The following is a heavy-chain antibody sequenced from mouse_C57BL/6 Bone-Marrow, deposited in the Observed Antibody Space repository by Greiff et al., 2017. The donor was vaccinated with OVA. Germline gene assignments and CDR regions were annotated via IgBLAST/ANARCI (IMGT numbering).Heavy chain of an antibody. CDR3: AWLDGYYFDY. CDR2: IYPRSGNT. J-gene: IGHJ2*01. Sequence: QVQLQQSGAELARPGASVKLSCKASGYTFTSYGISWVKQRTGQGLEWIGDIYPRSGNTYYNEKFKGKATLTADKSSSTAYMELRSLTSEDSAVYFCAWLDGYYFDYWGQGTTLTVSS. CDR1: GYTFTSYG. V-gene: IGHV1-81*01. D-gene: IGHD2-3*01.